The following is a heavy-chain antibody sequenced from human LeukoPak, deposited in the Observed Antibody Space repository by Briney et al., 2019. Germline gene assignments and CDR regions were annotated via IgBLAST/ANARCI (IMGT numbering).Heavy chain of an antibody. CDR3: ASSSSSWYVMDV. Sequence: PSETLSLTRTVSGGSISSSSYYWGWIRQPPGKGLEWIGSIYYSGSTYYNPSLKSRVTISVDTSKNQFSLKLSSVTAADTAIYYCASSSSSWYVMDVWGKGTTVTVSS. J-gene: IGHJ6*04. CDR1: GGSISSSSYY. CDR2: IYYSGST. D-gene: IGHD6-13*01. V-gene: IGHV4-39*01.